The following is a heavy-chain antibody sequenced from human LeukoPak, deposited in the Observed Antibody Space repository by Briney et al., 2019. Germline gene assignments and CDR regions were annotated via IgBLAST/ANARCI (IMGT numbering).Heavy chain of an antibody. CDR1: GFTVSSNY. V-gene: IGHV3-53*01. Sequence: LGGSLRLSCAASGFTVSSNYMSWVRQAPGKGLEWVSVIYSGGSTYYADSVKGRFTISRDNSKNTLYLQMNSLRAEDTAVYYCATEIAVAGTGNWFDPWGQGTLVTVSS. D-gene: IGHD6-19*01. J-gene: IGHJ5*02. CDR2: IYSGGST. CDR3: ATEIAVAGTGNWFDP.